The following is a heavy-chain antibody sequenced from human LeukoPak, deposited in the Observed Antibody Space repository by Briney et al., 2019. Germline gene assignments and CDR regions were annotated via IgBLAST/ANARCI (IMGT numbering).Heavy chain of an antibody. V-gene: IGHV4-61*02. CDR3: AGSGYSYALGY. D-gene: IGHD5-18*01. CDR1: GGSISSSSYY. J-gene: IGHJ4*02. Sequence: SETLSLTCTVSGGSISSSSYYWSWIRQPAGKGLEWIGRIYTSGSTNYNPSLKSRVTISVDTSKNQFSLKLSSVTAADTAVYYCAGSGYSYALGYWGQGTLVTVSS. CDR2: IYTSGST.